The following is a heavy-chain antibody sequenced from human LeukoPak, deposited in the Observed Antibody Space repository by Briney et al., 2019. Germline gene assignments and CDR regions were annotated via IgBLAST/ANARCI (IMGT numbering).Heavy chain of an antibody. CDR2: IKQDGSEK. J-gene: IGHJ5*02. CDR1: GFTFSSYW. Sequence: PGGSLRLSCAASGFTFSSYWMSWVRQAPGKGLEWVANIKQDGSEKYYVDSVKGRFTISRDNAKNTLYLQMNSLRAEDTAVYYCARDADYGDWGGIDPWGQGTLVTVSS. D-gene: IGHD4-17*01. V-gene: IGHV3-7*01. CDR3: ARDADYGDWGGIDP.